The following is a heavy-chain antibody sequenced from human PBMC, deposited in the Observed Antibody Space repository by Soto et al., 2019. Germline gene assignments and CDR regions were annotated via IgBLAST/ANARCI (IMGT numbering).Heavy chain of an antibody. Sequence: QVQLQESCPGLVTPSQTLSLTCTVSGGSISSGTSYWSWIRQRPGKGLEWLGYIFYSGSFYYTPSLRGRVMILADTSTNQFTLRLSAVTAADTAVYYCARGPETPAFLGVALPYFFDYWGQGALVTVSS. V-gene: IGHV4-31*03. J-gene: IGHJ4*02. CDR3: ARGPETPAFLGVALPYFFDY. CDR1: GGSISSGTSY. CDR2: IFYSGSF. D-gene: IGHD3-3*01.